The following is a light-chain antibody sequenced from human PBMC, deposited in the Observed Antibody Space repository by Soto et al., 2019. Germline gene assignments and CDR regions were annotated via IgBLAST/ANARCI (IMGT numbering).Light chain of an antibody. Sequence: SYELTQPPSVSVSPGQTASITCSGDRLGNKYVCWYKQKPGQSPVLVIYQDNKRPSGIPERFSGSNSGNTATLTISGTQAMDEADYYCQAWDTSAYSVFGIGTKVTVL. J-gene: IGLJ1*01. CDR1: RLGNKY. CDR2: QDN. CDR3: QAWDTSAYSV. V-gene: IGLV3-1*01.